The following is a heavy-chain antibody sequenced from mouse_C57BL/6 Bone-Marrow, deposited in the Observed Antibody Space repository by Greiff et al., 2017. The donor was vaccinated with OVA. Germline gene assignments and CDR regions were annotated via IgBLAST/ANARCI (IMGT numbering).Heavy chain of an antibody. CDR1: GFTFSDFY. CDR2: SRNKANDYTT. D-gene: IGHD1-1*02. Sequence: EVQLVESGGGLVQSGRSLRLSCATSGFTFSDFYMEWVRQAPGKGLEWIAASRNKANDYTTEYSASVKGRFIVSRDTSQSILYLQMNALRAEDTAIYYCARAHYGRDYYAMDYWGQGTSVTVSS. V-gene: IGHV7-1*01. J-gene: IGHJ4*01. CDR3: ARAHYGRDYYAMDY.